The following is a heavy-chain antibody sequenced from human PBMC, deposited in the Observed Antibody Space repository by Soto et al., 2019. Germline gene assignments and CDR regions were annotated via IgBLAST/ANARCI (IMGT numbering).Heavy chain of an antibody. D-gene: IGHD3-3*01. CDR1: GGTFSSYT. Sequence: GASVKVSCKASGGTFSSYTISWVRQAPGQGLEWMGRIIPILGIANYAQKFQGRVTITADKSTSTAYMELSSLRSEDTAVYYCARELRFLEWLLYTPETNYYYYMDVWGKGTTVTVSS. J-gene: IGHJ6*03. V-gene: IGHV1-69*04. CDR3: ARELRFLEWLLYTPETNYYYYMDV. CDR2: IIPILGIA.